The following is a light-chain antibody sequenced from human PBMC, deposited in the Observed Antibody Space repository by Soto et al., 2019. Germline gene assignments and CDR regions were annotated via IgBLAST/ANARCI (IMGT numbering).Light chain of an antibody. CDR1: SGSIASNY. Sequence: NFLLTQPHSVSESPGKTVTISCTRSSGSIASNYVQWYQQRPGSAPTTVIYEDNQRPSGVPYRFSGSIDSSSNSASLTISGLKTEDEADSYCQSYDSSNPWVFGGGTKLTVL. V-gene: IGLV6-57*03. J-gene: IGLJ3*02. CDR2: EDN. CDR3: QSYDSSNPWV.